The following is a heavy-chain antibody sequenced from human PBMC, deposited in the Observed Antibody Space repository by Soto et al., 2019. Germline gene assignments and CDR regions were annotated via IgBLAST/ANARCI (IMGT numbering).Heavy chain of an antibody. D-gene: IGHD3-10*02. J-gene: IGHJ5*02. CDR3: ARMAASCSLNWFDP. CDR2: MHPGRGNT. Sequence: ASVKVSCKASGYTFPNYEINWVRQATRQRLEWMWWMHPGRGNTAYAHKYQGRVTMTRNISRSTAYMELSRLGSDDTAIYYCARMAASCSLNWFDPWGQGTLVTVSS. V-gene: IGHV1-8*01. CDR1: GYTFPNYE.